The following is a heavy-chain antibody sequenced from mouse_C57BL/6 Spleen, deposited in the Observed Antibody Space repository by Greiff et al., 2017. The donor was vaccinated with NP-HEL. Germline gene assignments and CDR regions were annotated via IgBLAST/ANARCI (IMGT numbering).Heavy chain of an antibody. D-gene: IGHD4-1*01. J-gene: IGHJ4*01. CDR2: IDPSDSYT. CDR1: GYTFTSYW. CDR3: ARELTGNAMDY. Sequence: QVQLQQPGAELVMPGASVKLSCKASGYTFTSYWMHWVKQRPGQGLEWIGEIDPSDSYTNYNQKFKGKSTLTVDKSSSTAYMQLSSLTSEDSAVYYCARELTGNAMDYWGQGTSVTVSS. V-gene: IGHV1-69*01.